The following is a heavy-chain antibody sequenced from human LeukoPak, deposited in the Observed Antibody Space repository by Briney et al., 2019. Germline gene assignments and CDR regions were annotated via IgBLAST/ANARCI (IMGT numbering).Heavy chain of an antibody. CDR3: ARVSGPGMNEYFHL. Sequence: PGGSLRLSCAASGFTFSEAWMHWVRQAPGKGLVWVSRINNDGSTTRYADSVKGRFTIPRDNAKNTLYLQMNSLRAEDTAVYYCARVSGPGMNEYFHLWGQGTLVTVSS. J-gene: IGHJ1*01. D-gene: IGHD3-10*01. V-gene: IGHV3-74*01. CDR1: GFTFSEAW. CDR2: INNDGSTT.